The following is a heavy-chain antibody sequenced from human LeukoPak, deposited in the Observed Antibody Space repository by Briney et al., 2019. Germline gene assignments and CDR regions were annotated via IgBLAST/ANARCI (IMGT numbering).Heavy chain of an antibody. D-gene: IGHD6-19*01. CDR2: ISAYNGNT. CDR1: GYTFTSYG. J-gene: IGHJ3*02. V-gene: IGHV1-18*01. CDR3: ARDLAVAARAFDI. Sequence: ASVKFSCKASGYTFTSYGISWVRQAPGQGLEWMGWISAYNGNTNYAQKLQGRVTMTRNTSISTAYMELSSLRFEDTAVYYCARDLAVAARAFDIWGQGTMVTVSS.